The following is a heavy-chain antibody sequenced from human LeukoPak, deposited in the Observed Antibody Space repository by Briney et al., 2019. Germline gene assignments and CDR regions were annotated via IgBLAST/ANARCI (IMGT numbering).Heavy chain of an antibody. CDR3: ARARSGYSYVLDY. V-gene: IGHV3-30-3*01. CDR2: ISYDGSNK. D-gene: IGHD5-18*01. CDR1: GFTFSSYA. J-gene: IGHJ4*02. Sequence: GGSLRLSCAASGFTFSSYAMHWVRQAPGKGLEWVAVISYDGSNKYYADSVKGRFTISRDNSKNTLYLQMNSLRAEDTAVYYCARARSGYSYVLDYWGQGTLVTVSS.